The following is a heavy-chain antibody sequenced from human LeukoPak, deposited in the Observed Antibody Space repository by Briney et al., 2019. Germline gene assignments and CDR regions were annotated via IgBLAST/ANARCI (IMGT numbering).Heavy chain of an antibody. D-gene: IGHD1-7*01. CDR3: ARSPSTIGWNWGYYFDF. CDR1: GAAISDYF. Sequence: SETLSLTCSVSGAAISDYFWSWIRQPAGKDLEWIGRISTTGSTYFNPSLQSRVRMSVDSSKTHFSLRLSSVTAADTAVYYCARSPSTIGWNWGYYFDFWGQGHLVTVSS. J-gene: IGHJ4*02. V-gene: IGHV4-4*07. CDR2: ISTTGST.